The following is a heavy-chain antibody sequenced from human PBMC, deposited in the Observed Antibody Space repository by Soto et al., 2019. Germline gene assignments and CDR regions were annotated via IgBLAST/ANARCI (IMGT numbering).Heavy chain of an antibody. D-gene: IGHD3-3*01. J-gene: IGHJ4*02. CDR2: ISRSSSYI. CDR1: GFTFSSYS. Sequence: EVQLVESGGGLVKPGGSLRLSCAASGFTFSSYSMNWVRQAPGKGLEWVSSISRSSSYIYYADSVKGRFTISRDNAKNSLYLQMNSRRAEDTAVYYCARDQQLECLLYGDKRYYFDYWGQGTLVTV. V-gene: IGHV3-21*01. CDR3: ARDQQLECLLYGDKRYYFDY.